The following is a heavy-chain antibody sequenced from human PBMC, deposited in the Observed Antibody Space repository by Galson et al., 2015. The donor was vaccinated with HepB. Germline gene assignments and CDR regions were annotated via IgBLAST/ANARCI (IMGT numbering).Heavy chain of an antibody. Sequence: SLRLSCAASGFAVSSNYMSWVRQAPGKGLEWVPGLYSGDVTYYADSVKGRFTISRDTSKNTLYLQVNSLRVEDTAVYYCTRDLTGSGWYDREGNLYYFYYAMDVWGQGTTVIVSS. CDR2: LYSGDVT. J-gene: IGHJ6*02. D-gene: IGHD6-19*01. CDR1: GFAVSSNY. V-gene: IGHV3-66*02. CDR3: TRDLTGSGWYDREGNLYYFYYAMDV.